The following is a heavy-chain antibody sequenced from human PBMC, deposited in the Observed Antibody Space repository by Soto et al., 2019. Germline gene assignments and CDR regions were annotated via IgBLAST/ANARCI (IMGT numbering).Heavy chain of an antibody. CDR2: ISAYNGNT. V-gene: IGHV1-18*01. D-gene: IGHD3-10*01. J-gene: IGHJ6*02. CDR1: GYTFTSYG. Sequence: ASVKVSCKASGYTFTSYGISWVQQAPGQGLEWMGWISAYNGNTNYAQKLQGRVTMTTDASTSTAYMELRSLRSDDTAVYYCVREDYYGSGSYYNYGMDVWGQGTTVTVSS. CDR3: VREDYYGSGSYYNYGMDV.